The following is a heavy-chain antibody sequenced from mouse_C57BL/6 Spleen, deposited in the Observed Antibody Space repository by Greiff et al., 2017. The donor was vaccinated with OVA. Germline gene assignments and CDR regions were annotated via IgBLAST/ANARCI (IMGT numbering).Heavy chain of an antibody. Sequence: QVQLQQPGTELVKPGASVKLSCKASGYTFTGYWMHWVQQRPGQGLEWIGNLNPSNGGTHYNETFKGKATLPVDTSSRTAYMQLRSRTSEDSAVYYCARSYYDYDVNAMDYWGQGTSVTVSS. CDR1: GYTFTGYW. CDR2: LNPSNGGT. CDR3: ARSYYDYDVNAMDY. D-gene: IGHD2-4*01. J-gene: IGHJ4*01. V-gene: IGHV1-53*01.